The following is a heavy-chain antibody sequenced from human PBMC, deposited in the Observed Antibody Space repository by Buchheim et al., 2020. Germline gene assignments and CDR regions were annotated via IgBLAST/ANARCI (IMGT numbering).Heavy chain of an antibody. J-gene: IGHJ4*02. CDR3: SREGGISSVSRPYYFDY. V-gene: IGHV1-2*04. CDR2: INPDSGDA. Sequence: QVQLVQSGAEVMKPGASVKVSCKASGYTFTAYYMHWVRQAPGHGLEWMGWINPDSGDAKYAPKFQGWVTMTSDTSITTAYMELNRLRPDDTAVYYCSREGGISSVSRPYYFDYWGQGTL. D-gene: IGHD2-21*01. CDR1: GYTFTAYY.